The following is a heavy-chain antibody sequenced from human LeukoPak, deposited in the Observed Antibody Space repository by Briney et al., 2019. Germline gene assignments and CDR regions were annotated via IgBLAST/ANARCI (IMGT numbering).Heavy chain of an antibody. CDR2: IYYGGTN. CDR3: AYGSNSAADH. J-gene: IGHJ4*02. Sequence: SETLSLTCTVSGGSISSWTYYWGWIRQPPGKGLEWIGTIYYGGTNYYNPYLKSRVTISVDTSKNQFSLNLNSVTAADTAVYYCAYGSNSAADHWGQGTLVTVSS. CDR1: GGSISSWTYY. D-gene: IGHD4-23*01. V-gene: IGHV4-39*01.